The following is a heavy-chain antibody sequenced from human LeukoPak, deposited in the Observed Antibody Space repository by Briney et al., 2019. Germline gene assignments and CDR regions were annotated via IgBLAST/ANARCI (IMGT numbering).Heavy chain of an antibody. CDR1: GFTVSSNY. CDR2: IYSGGTT. J-gene: IGHJ6*02. V-gene: IGHV3-53*01. D-gene: IGHD3-10*01. CDR3: AREGQNVLLWFYGMDV. Sequence: GGSLRLSCAASGFTVSSNYMSWVRQAPGKGLEWVSVIYSGGTTYYADSVKGRFTISRDNSKNTLYLQMNSLRAEDTAVYYCAREGQNVLLWFYGMDVWGQGTTVTVSS.